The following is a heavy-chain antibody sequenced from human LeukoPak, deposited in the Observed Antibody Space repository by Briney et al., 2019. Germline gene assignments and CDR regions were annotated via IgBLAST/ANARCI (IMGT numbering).Heavy chain of an antibody. CDR2: IKSKTDGGTT. CDR3: TTDLQWLVLVGYYYYTDV. CDR1: GFTFSNAW. V-gene: IGHV3-15*01. D-gene: IGHD6-19*01. Sequence: PGGSLRLSCAASGFTFSNAWMSWVRQAPGKGLEWVGRIKSKTDGGTTDYAAPVKGRFTISRDDSKNTLYLLMNSLKTEDTAVYYCTTDLQWLVLVGYYYYTDVWGKGTTVTVSS. J-gene: IGHJ6*03.